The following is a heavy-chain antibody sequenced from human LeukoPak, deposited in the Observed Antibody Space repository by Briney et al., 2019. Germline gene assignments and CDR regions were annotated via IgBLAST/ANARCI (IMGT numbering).Heavy chain of an antibody. CDR3: ATNSYYDFWSGYFDS. V-gene: IGHV1-69*13. D-gene: IGHD3-3*01. CDR2: IIPVSGTT. J-gene: IGHJ5*01. CDR1: GGSFSSYA. Sequence: SVTVSCKVSGGSFSSYAISWLRQAPGQGLEWMGGIIPVSGTTSYPHKFQGRVTISADESTSTSYMELSSLRSEDTAVYYCATNSYYDFWSGYFDSWGRGTLVTVSS.